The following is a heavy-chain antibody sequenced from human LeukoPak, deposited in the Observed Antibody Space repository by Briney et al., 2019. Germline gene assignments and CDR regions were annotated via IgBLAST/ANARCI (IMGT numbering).Heavy chain of an antibody. J-gene: IGHJ4*02. CDR3: ARGRDTGYFDY. D-gene: IGHD2-21*01. V-gene: IGHV3-21*01. CDR1: GFPFRNSA. Sequence: GGSLRLSCAASGFPFRNSAMNWVRQAPGKGLEWVSSISSSSSYIYYADSVKGRFTISRDNAKNSLYLQMNSLRAEDTAVYYCARGRDTGYFDYWGQGTLVTVSS. CDR2: ISSSSSYI.